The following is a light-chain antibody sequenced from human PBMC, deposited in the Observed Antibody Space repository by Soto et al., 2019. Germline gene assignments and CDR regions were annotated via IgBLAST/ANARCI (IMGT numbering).Light chain of an antibody. V-gene: IGKV3-20*01. CDR1: QSVSSSY. J-gene: IGKJ1*01. CDR3: QQFGSSRT. CDR2: DAF. Sequence: EIVLTQSPGTLSLSPGGRATLSCRASQSVSSSYFAWYQQKPGQAPRLLIYDAFTRATGIPDRFSGSGSGTDFTLTISRLEPEDFAVYYCQQFGSSRTFGQGTKVDI.